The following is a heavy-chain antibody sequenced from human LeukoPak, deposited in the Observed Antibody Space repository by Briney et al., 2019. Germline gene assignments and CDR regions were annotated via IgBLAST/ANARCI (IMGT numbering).Heavy chain of an antibody. CDR3: ARHTVFVSGWYDAFDV. D-gene: IGHD6-19*01. CDR1: GFTFSSYW. J-gene: IGHJ3*01. V-gene: IGHV3-7*01. Sequence: GGSLRLSCAASGFTFSSYWMSWVRQAPGKGLEWVANIKQDGSEKYYVDSVKGRFTISRDNAKNSLYLQMNGLRAEDTAVYYCARHTVFVSGWYDAFDVWGQGTMVTVSS. CDR2: IKQDGSEK.